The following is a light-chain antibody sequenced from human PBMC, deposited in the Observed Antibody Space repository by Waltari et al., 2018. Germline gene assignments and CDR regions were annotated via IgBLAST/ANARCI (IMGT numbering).Light chain of an antibody. CDR2: GQN. CDR3: SCRENTGFHWV. CDR1: SLQSYY. V-gene: IGLV3-19*01. J-gene: IGLJ3*02. Sequence: SSELTQDPAVSVALGQTVRITCQGDSLQSYYSNWHQQKPGQAPTLLVFGQNNRPSGIPDRFSGSTSGDTASLTITGARAEDDADYYCSCRENTGFHWVFGGGTKLTVL.